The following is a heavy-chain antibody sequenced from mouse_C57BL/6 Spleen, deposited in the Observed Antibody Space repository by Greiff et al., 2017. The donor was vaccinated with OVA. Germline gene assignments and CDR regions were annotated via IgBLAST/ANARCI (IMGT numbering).Heavy chain of an antibody. Sequence: VKLMESGAELVRPGASVTLSCKASGYTFTDYEMHWVKQTPVHGLEWIGAIDPETGGTAYNQKFKGKAILTADKSSSTAYMELRSLTSEDSAVYYCTRGLLRSQVYFDYWGQGTTLTVSS. CDR3: TRGLLRSQVYFDY. CDR2: IDPETGGT. V-gene: IGHV1-15*01. CDR1: GYTFTDYE. D-gene: IGHD1-1*01. J-gene: IGHJ2*01.